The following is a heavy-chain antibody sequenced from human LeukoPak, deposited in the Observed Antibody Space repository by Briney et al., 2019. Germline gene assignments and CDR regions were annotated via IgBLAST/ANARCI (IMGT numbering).Heavy chain of an antibody. Sequence: GGSLILSCVASGFTVSSYYMSWVRQARGKGLEWVSLLYTGGTTFYADSVEGRVTTSRDESKNTIYLQMNTLTAEDTAVYYCARGGINYWNPRYWGQGTLVTVSS. J-gene: IGHJ4*02. CDR3: ARGGINYWNPRY. V-gene: IGHV3-53*01. CDR1: GFTVSSYY. CDR2: LYTGGTT. D-gene: IGHD1-1*01.